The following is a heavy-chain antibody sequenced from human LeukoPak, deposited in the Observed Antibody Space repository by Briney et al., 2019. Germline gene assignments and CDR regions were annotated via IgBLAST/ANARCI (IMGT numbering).Heavy chain of an antibody. V-gene: IGHV4-38-2*02. CDR3: ARIGVPAAIDEYYFDY. CDR2: IYHSGST. D-gene: IGHD2-2*01. J-gene: IGHJ4*02. CDR1: GYSISSGYY. Sequence: SETLSLTCTVSGYSISSGYYWGWIRQPPGKGLEWIGSIYHSGSTYHNPSLKSRVAISVDTSKNQFSLKLSSVTAADTAVYYCARIGVPAAIDEYYFDYWGQGTLVTVSS.